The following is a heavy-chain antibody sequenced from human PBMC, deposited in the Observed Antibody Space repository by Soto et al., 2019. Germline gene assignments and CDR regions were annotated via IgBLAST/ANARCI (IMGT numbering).Heavy chain of an antibody. Sequence: GGSLRLSCAASGFTFSSYAMSWVRQAPGKGLEWVSAISGSGGSTYYADSVKGRFTISRDNSKNTLYLQMNSLRAEDTAVYYCATVGYSSGWYGYYYYGMDVWGQGTTVTVSS. D-gene: IGHD6-19*01. V-gene: IGHV3-23*01. J-gene: IGHJ6*02. CDR1: GFTFSSYA. CDR3: ATVGYSSGWYGYYYYGMDV. CDR2: ISGSGGST.